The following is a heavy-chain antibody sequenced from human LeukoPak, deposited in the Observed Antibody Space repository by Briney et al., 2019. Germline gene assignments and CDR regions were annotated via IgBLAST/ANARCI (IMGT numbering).Heavy chain of an antibody. D-gene: IGHD2-15*01. CDR3: ARDRCCGGSCDSSAEYYQH. CDR2: IWYDGSQK. V-gene: IGHV3-33*01. CDR1: GFTFSSYG. J-gene: IGHJ1*01. Sequence: GRSLRLSCAASGFTFSSYGMHWVRQVPGKGLEWVAVIWYDGSQKYYADSVKGRFTISRDNSKNTLFLQMNSLRAEDTAVYYCARDRCCGGSCDSSAEYYQHWGLGTLVTVSS.